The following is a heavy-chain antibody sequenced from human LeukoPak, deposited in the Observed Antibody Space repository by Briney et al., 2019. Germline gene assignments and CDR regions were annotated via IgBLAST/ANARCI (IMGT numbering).Heavy chain of an antibody. V-gene: IGHV1-2*02. CDR2: INPNSGVT. D-gene: IGHD3-22*01. J-gene: IGHJ5*02. Sequence: ASVKVSCKASGYSFTGYYMHWVRQAPGLGLEWMGWINPNSGVTNYEQKFQGRVTMTRDTSMSTVYMELTRLRSDDTAVYYCARGDYYDSSGYLDSRNNWFDPWGQGTLVTVSS. CDR1: GYSFTGYY. CDR3: ARGDYYDSSGYLDSRNNWFDP.